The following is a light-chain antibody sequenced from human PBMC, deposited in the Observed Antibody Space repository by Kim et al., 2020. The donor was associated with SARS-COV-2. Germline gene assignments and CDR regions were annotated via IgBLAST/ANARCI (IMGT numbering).Light chain of an antibody. CDR1: QRVSSS. J-gene: IGKJ1*01. V-gene: IGKV3-15*01. CDR2: GAS. CDR3: QQYNNWRT. Sequence: PGERATLSGRDSQRVSSSLAWYQQKPGQAPRLLLYGASTRATGVPARFAGSGSGTEFTLTISSLQSEDFAVYYCQQYNNWRTFGQGTKVDIK.